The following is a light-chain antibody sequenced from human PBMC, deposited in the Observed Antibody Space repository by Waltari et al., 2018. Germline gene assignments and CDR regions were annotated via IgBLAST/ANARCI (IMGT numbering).Light chain of an antibody. Sequence: EIVLTQSPGTLSLSQGDRATLSCRASQSVNNNYVAWYQQKPGQPPRLLIYGASTRATGIPDRFRGSGSGTDFALTISRLEPEDFAVFYCQQYSTSPEAFGGGTKVGI. CDR2: GAS. V-gene: IGKV3-20*01. CDR1: QSVNNNY. J-gene: IGKJ4*01. CDR3: QQYSTSPEA.